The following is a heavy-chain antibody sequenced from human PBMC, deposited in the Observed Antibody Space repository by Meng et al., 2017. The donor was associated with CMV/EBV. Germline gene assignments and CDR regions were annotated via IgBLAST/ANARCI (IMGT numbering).Heavy chain of an antibody. CDR3: AKDLSFGYSSGVFDP. V-gene: IGHV3-23*03. J-gene: IGHJ5*02. D-gene: IGHD5-18*01. Sequence: GESLKISCAASGFSFSNFAMTWVRQAPGKGLEWVSVIDTGATRTYYADSVKDRFIVTREDFKNTLFLQMNSLRAEDTAVYYCAKDLSFGYSSGVFDPWGQGTLVTVSS. CDR2: IDTGATRT. CDR1: GFSFSNFA.